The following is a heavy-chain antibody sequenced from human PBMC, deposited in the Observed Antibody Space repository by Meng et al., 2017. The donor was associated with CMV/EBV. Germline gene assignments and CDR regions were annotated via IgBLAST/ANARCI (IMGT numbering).Heavy chain of an antibody. V-gene: IGHV4-39*07. CDR3: ARDRIRYCSRTSCYSDWFDP. J-gene: IGHJ5*02. CDR1: GGSISSSSDY. CDR2: IYYSWST. Sequence: SETLSLTCTVSGGSISSSSDYWGWIRQPPGKGLEWFGSIYYSWSTYYNPSLKSRVTISVDTSTNQFSLKLSSVTAADTAVYYCARDRIRYCSRTSCYSDWFDPWGQGTLVTVSS. D-gene: IGHD2-2*01.